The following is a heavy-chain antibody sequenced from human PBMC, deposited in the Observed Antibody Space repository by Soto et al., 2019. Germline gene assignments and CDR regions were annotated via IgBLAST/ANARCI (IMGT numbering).Heavy chain of an antibody. Sequence: QVQLVQSGAEVKKPGASVKVSCKASGYTFTSYGISWVRQAPGQGLEWMGWISAYNGNTNYAQKLQGRVTMTTDTSTSTAYMELRSLRSDDTAVYYCARDVFGGGETYDYDSSGYCVDYWGQGTLVTVSS. V-gene: IGHV1-18*04. CDR2: ISAYNGNT. J-gene: IGHJ4*02. CDR1: GYTFTSYG. D-gene: IGHD3-22*01. CDR3: ARDVFGGGETYDYDSSGYCVDY.